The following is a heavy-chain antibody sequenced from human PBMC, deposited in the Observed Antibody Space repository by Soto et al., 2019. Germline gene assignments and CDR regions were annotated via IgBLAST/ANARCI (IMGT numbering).Heavy chain of an antibody. Sequence: GGSLRLSCAASVFTFSSYSMNWVRQAPGKWLEWVSYISSSSSTIYYADSVKGRFTISRDNAKNSLYLQMNSLRAEDTAVYYCARDSDIVVVPAAYYYYYMDVWGKGTTVTVSS. CDR1: VFTFSSYS. J-gene: IGHJ6*03. D-gene: IGHD2-2*01. V-gene: IGHV3-48*01. CDR3: ARDSDIVVVPAAYYYYYMDV. CDR2: ISSSSSTI.